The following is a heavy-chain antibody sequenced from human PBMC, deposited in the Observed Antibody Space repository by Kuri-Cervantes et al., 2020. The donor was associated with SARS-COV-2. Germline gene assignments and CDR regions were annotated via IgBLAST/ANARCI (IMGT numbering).Heavy chain of an antibody. Sequence: GGSLRLSCEVSGFLFSASAIHWVRQASGKGLEWVGRVRGKANYYATAYAASVKGRFTISRDDLKNMAYLQMNRLNIEDTAVYYCTTGGAQWGQGTLVTVSS. CDR3: TTGGAQ. CDR1: GFLFSASA. V-gene: IGHV3-73*01. D-gene: IGHD1-26*01. CDR2: VRGKANYYAT. J-gene: IGHJ4*02.